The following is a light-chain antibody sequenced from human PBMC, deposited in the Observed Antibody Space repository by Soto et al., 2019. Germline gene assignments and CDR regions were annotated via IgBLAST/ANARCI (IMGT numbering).Light chain of an antibody. CDR3: CSYTSSSTLFYV. V-gene: IGLV2-14*02. Sequence: QSALTQPASVSGSPGQSITISCIGTSSDVGSYNLVSWYQQHPGKAPKVLIYEVSERPSGVSNRFSGSKSGNTASLTISGLQAEDEAEYYCCSYTSSSTLFYVFGTGTKLTVL. CDR2: EVS. CDR1: SSDVGSYNL. J-gene: IGLJ1*01.